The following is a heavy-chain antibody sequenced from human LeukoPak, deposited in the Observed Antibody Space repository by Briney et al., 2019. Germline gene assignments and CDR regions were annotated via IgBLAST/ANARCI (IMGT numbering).Heavy chain of an antibody. CDR3: ARDGSWGDYQFYFYMDV. V-gene: IGHV3-23*01. CDR2: ISASGYYI. J-gene: IGHJ6*03. CDR1: GFTFGSFA. D-gene: IGHD3-16*01. Sequence: GGSLRLSCEAYGFTFGSFAMSWVRQAPGKGLEWLSGISASGYYIYYADSVKGRFTISRDNSKNTLYIEMNSLRAEDTAVYYCARDGSWGDYQFYFYMDVWGKGTTVTVSS.